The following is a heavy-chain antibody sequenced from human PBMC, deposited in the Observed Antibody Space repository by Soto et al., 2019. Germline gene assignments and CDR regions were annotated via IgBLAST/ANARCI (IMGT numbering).Heavy chain of an antibody. CDR1: GFAFSNQG. Sequence: QVQLVESGGVVVQPGRSLRLSCEASGFAFSNQGMHWVRRAPGTGLEWVALLSHDGQNIYYADSVRGRFAVSRDNSKNTLYLQLNTLTLTDTAVYYCAKGGTSQSEAFDSWGLGTLVTVSS. CDR2: LSHDGQNI. V-gene: IGHV3-30*18. CDR3: AKGGTSQSEAFDS. D-gene: IGHD3-16*01. J-gene: IGHJ4*02.